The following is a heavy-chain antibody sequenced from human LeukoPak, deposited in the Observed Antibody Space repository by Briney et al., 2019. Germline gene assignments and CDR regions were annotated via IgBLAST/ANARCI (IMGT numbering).Heavy chain of an antibody. J-gene: IGHJ6*02. Sequence: PGGSLRLSCAASGFTVSSNYMSWVRQAPGKGLEWVSVIYSGGSTYYADSVKGRFTISRDNSKNTLYLQMNSLRAEDTAVYYCAREGDSSGYCYYYYYGMDVWGQGTTVTVSS. CDR2: IYSGGST. D-gene: IGHD3-22*01. CDR1: GFTVSSNY. CDR3: AREGDSSGYCYYYYYGMDV. V-gene: IGHV3-66*01.